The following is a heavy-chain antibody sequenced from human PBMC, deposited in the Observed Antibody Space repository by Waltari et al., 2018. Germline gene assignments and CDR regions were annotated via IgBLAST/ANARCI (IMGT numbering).Heavy chain of an antibody. CDR3: ARGGVDGVDRATWWFDP. Sequence: EGQLVESGGGLAQPGGSLGLSCPASGPTFTKYLMAWFRQAPGKGLEWVAKINQDGSQKYYVDSAKGRFTISRDNAKNSLYLQLSRLRVEDTALYYCARGGVDGVDRATWWFDPWGQGTLVTVSA. V-gene: IGHV3-7*03. CDR2: INQDGSQK. CDR1: GPTFTKYL. D-gene: IGHD3-3*01. J-gene: IGHJ5*02.